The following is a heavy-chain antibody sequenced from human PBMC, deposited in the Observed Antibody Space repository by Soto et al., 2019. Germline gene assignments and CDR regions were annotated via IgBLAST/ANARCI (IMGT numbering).Heavy chain of an antibody. CDR3: AKSRGDSWTTYYFDY. J-gene: IGHJ4*02. V-gene: IGHV3-74*01. Sequence: EVQLVESGGGLVQPGGSLRLSCAASGFTLSGRSMHWVRQAPGKGLVWVSGIDNAGTDSTYADSVKGRFTSSRDNAKNMLYLQMNSLRVEDTAVYYCAKSRGDSWTTYYFDYWGQGTLITVSS. CDR1: GFTLSGRS. D-gene: IGHD4-4*01. CDR2: IDNAGTDS.